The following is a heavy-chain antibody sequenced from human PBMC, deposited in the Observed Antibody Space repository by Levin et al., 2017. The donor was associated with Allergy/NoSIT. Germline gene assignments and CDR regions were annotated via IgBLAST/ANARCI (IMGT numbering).Heavy chain of an antibody. CDR2: ISGSGGST. D-gene: IGHD6-19*01. CDR1: GFTFSSYA. Sequence: GESLKISCAASGFTFSSYAMSWVRQAPGKGLEWVSAISGSGGSTYYADSVKGRFTISRDNSKNTLYLQMNSLRAEDTAVYYCAKDQQWLSSGWGYWGQGTLVTVSS. CDR3: AKDQQWLSSGWGY. J-gene: IGHJ4*02. V-gene: IGHV3-23*01.